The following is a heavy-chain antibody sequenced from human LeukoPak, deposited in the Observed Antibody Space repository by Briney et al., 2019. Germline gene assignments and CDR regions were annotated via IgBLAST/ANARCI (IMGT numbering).Heavy chain of an antibody. CDR1: GGSFSGYY. D-gene: IGHD3-10*01. CDR2: INHSGST. CDR3: AREVWFGELHRLNWFDP. V-gene: IGHV4-34*01. J-gene: IGHJ5*02. Sequence: PSETLSLTCAVYGGSFSGYYWSWIRQPPGKGLEWIGEINHSGSTNYNPSLKSRVTISVDTSKNQFSLKLSSVTAADTAVYYCAREVWFGELHRLNWFDPWGQGTLVTVSS.